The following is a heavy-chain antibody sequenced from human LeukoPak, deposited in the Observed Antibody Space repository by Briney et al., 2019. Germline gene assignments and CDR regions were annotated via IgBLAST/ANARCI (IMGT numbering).Heavy chain of an antibody. Sequence: GGSLRLSCAASGFTFDDYGMSWVRQGPGKGLEWVSGINWNGGSTGYADSVKGRFTISRDNAKKSLYLQMNSLRAEDTALYYCARSSVSAYAFDIWGQGTMVTVSS. CDR3: ARSSVSAYAFDI. CDR2: INWNGGST. J-gene: IGHJ3*02. D-gene: IGHD6-6*01. CDR1: GFTFDDYG. V-gene: IGHV3-20*04.